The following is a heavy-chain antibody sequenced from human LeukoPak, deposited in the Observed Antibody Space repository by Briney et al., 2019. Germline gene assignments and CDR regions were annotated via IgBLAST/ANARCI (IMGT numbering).Heavy chain of an antibody. CDR1: GFTFSSYG. CDR2: ISSSGSTI. J-gene: IGHJ4*02. V-gene: IGHV3-48*04. CDR3: ARDRGTYYYDSSGWDYFDY. Sequence: GGTLRLSCAASGFTFSSYGMSWVRQAPGKGLEWVSYISSSGSTIYYADSVKGRFTISRDNAKNSLYLQMNSLRAEDTAVYYCARDRGTYYYDSSGWDYFDYWGQGTLVTVSS. D-gene: IGHD3-22*01.